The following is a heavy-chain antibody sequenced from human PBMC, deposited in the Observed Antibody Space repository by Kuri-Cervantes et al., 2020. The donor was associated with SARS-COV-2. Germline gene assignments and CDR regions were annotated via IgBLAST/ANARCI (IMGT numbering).Heavy chain of an antibody. V-gene: IGHV4-59*01. CDR1: GGSISSYY. CDR3: ARAGYSSSWDYYYYYMDV. Sequence: SETLSLTCTVSGGSISSYYWSWIRQPPGKGLEWIGYIYYSGSTNYNPSLKSRVTISVDTSKSQFSLKLSSVTAADTAVYYCARAGYSSSWDYYYYYMDVWGKGTTVTVSS. CDR2: IYYSGST. J-gene: IGHJ6*03. D-gene: IGHD6-13*01.